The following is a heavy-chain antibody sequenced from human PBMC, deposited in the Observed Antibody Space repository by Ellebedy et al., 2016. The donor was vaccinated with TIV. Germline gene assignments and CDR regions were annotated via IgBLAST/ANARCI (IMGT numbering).Heavy chain of an antibody. Sequence: GESLKISXAASGFTFSTYGMHWVRQAPGKGLEYVSAISSNGGSTYYADSVKGRFTISRDNSKNTLYLQMSSLRPEDTAVYYCVRLGVVIRSYYFDFWGQGTLVTVSS. CDR1: GFTFSTYG. CDR3: VRLGVVIRSYYFDF. V-gene: IGHV3-64D*06. D-gene: IGHD3-3*01. CDR2: ISSNGGST. J-gene: IGHJ4*02.